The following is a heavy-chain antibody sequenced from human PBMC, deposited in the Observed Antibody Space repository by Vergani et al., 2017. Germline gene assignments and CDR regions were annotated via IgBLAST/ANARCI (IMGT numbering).Heavy chain of an antibody. CDR1: GGSMSGYY. D-gene: IGHD2-2*01. CDR3: ARDSFVRDIVVVPAAPWFDP. J-gene: IGHJ5*02. Sequence: QVRLQESGPGLVKPSETLSLTCSVSGGSMSGYYWSWIRQPPGKELEWIGYMYHSGSTNYNPSLETRVTISGDTSKNQFSLKLNSVTAADTAVYYCARDSFVRDIVVVPAAPWFDPWGQGTLVTVSS. CDR2: MYHSGST. V-gene: IGHV4-59*01.